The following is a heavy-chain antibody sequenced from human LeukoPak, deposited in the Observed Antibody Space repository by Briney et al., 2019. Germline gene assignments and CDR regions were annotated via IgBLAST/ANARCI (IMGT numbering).Heavy chain of an antibody. V-gene: IGHV4-4*07. Sequence: KPSETLSLTCTVPGGSITSYYWSSIPPPPGKGLEWIGRIYTSGSTNYNPSLPRRVTMSVDTSKNQFSLKLSSVTAADTAVYYCASVLRLYAFDIWGQGTMVTVSS. D-gene: IGHD2/OR15-2a*01. J-gene: IGHJ3*02. CDR3: ASVLRLYAFDI. CDR1: GGSITSYY. CDR2: IYTSGST.